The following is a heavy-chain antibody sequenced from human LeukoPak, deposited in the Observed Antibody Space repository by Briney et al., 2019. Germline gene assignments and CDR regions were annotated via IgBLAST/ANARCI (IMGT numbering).Heavy chain of an antibody. V-gene: IGHV3-53*01. J-gene: IGHJ4*01. CDR2: IYSGGST. D-gene: IGHD1-26*01. CDR1: GFTVTSNY. Sequence: GGSLRLSCAASGFTVTSNYMSWVRQAPGKGLEWVSVIYSGGSTYYADSVKGRFTISRDNSKNTLYLQMNSLRAEDTAVYYCARVEPSGSHHLDYWGQGTLVTVSS. CDR3: ARVEPSGSHHLDY.